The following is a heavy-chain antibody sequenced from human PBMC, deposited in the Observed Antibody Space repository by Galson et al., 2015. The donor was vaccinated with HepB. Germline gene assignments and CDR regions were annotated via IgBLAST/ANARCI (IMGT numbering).Heavy chain of an antibody. CDR1: GVTFSSYS. D-gene: IGHD3-10*01. V-gene: IGHV3-48*02. CDR2: TSSSSTT. J-gene: IGHJ4*02. CDR3: ARVGWFGESPGR. Sequence: SLSISCAAAGVTFSSYSMNWVRQAPGKGLVWVSYTSSSSTTHNADSVKGRFTISRDNAKNSLYLQMSSLRDEDTAVYYCARVGWFGESPGRWGQGTLVTVSS.